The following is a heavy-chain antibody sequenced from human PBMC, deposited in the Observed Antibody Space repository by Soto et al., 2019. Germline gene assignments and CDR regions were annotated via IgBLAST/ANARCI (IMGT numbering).Heavy chain of an antibody. CDR1: GGSISSYY. D-gene: IGHD6-19*01. Sequence: LSLTCTVSGGSISSYYWSWIRQPPGKGLEWIGYIYYSGSTNYNPSLKSRVTISVDTSNNQFSLKLSSVTAADTAVYFCARHRRSSGWADYWGRGTLVTVSS. J-gene: IGHJ4*02. CDR2: IYYSGST. CDR3: ARHRRSSGWADY. V-gene: IGHV4-59*08.